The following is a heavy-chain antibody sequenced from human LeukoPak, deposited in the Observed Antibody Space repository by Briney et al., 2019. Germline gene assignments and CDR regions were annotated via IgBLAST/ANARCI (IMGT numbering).Heavy chain of an antibody. V-gene: IGHV1-69*13. CDR1: GGTFSSYA. CDR3: ARDDSSGVWFDP. Sequence: HGASVKVSCKASGGTFSSYAISWVRQAPGQGLEWMGGIIPIFGTANYAQKFQGRVTITADESTSTAYMELSSLRSEDTAVYYCARDDSSGVWFDPWGQGTLVTVSS. D-gene: IGHD6-6*01. CDR2: IIPIFGTA. J-gene: IGHJ5*02.